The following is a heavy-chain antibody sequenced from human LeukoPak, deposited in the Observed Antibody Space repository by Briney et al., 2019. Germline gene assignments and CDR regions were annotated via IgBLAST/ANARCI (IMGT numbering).Heavy chain of an antibody. CDR1: GFTFSNAW. Sequence: GGSLRLSCAASGFTFSNAWMSWVRQAPGKGLEWVGHIKSKTDGGTTDYAAPVKGRFTISRGGSENTLSLQMNSLKTEDTAIYYCTTGKYWGQGTLVTVSS. CDR2: IKSKTDGGTT. CDR3: TTGKY. J-gene: IGHJ4*02. V-gene: IGHV3-15*01.